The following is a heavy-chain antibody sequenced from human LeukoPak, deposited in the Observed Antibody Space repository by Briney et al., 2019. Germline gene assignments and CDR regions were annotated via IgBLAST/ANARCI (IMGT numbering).Heavy chain of an antibody. CDR3: ARRDSSGYSFDS. CDR1: GYSFSIYW. CDR2: IYPGDSDI. Sequence: GESLKISCKGSGYSFSIYWIAWVRQMPGKGLDWRGNIYPGDSDIRYSPSFQGQVTFSADKSISTAYLQWSSLKASDTAMYYCARRDSSGYSFDSWGQGTLVTVSS. D-gene: IGHD3-22*01. V-gene: IGHV5-51*01. J-gene: IGHJ5*01.